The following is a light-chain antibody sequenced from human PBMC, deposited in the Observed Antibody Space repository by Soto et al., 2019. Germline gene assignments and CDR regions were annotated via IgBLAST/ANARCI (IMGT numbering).Light chain of an antibody. CDR2: GAS. J-gene: IGKJ1*01. V-gene: IGKV3-15*01. CDR1: RGISSN. CDR3: QQYTNTNNPWM. Sequence: EIVMTQSPGTLSVSPGERATLSCMAIRGISSNLAWYQQKPGQAPRLLMYGASTRATGIPARLSGSGSGTEFTLIISGLQPDDSATSYCQQYTNTNNPWMFGQGTKVDIK.